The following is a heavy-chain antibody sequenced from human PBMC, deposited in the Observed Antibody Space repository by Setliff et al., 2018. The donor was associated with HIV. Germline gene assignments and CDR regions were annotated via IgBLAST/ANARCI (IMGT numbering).Heavy chain of an antibody. CDR2: VYNSGIT. Sequence: PSETLSLTCTASGGSISSSSYYWGWIRQPPGKGLEWIGSVYNSGITFKNPSLKSRVSISVDRSGNQFSLRLTSVTAADTAVYYCARSTVGAGTSFPWGRGILVTVSS. CDR1: GGSISSSSYY. V-gene: IGHV4-39*07. CDR3: ARSTVGAGTSFP. J-gene: IGHJ5*02. D-gene: IGHD1-26*01.